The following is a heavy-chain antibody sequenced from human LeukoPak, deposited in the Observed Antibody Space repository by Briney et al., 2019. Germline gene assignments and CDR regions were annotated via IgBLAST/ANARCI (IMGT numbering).Heavy chain of an antibody. CDR2: ISYDGSNK. CDR1: GFTFSSYA. V-gene: IGHV3-30*04. CDR3: ASPWGWFGELSLAAADY. D-gene: IGHD3-10*01. J-gene: IGHJ4*02. Sequence: GGSLRLSCAASGFTFSSYAMHWVREAPGKGLEGVAVISYDGSNKYYADSVKGRFTISRDYSKNTLYLQMNSLRAEDTAVYYCASPWGWFGELSLAAADYWGQGTLVTVSS.